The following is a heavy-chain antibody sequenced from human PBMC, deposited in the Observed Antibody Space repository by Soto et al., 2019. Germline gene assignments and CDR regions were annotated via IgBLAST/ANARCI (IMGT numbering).Heavy chain of an antibody. CDR3: AKYSSGWYTYYYYGMDV. Sequence: QVQLVESGGGLVKPGGSLRLSCAASGFTFSDYYMSWIRQAPGKGLEWVSYISSSGSTIYYADSVKGRFTISRDNAKNSLYLQMNSLRAEDTGVYYCAKYSSGWYTYYYYGMDVWGQGTTVTVSS. V-gene: IGHV3-11*01. D-gene: IGHD6-19*01. CDR2: ISSSGSTI. J-gene: IGHJ6*02. CDR1: GFTFSDYY.